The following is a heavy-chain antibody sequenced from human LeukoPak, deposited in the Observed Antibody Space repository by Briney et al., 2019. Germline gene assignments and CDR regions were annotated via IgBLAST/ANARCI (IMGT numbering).Heavy chain of an antibody. J-gene: IGHJ4*02. Sequence: GGSLRLSCSASGFTFSNFAMSWVRQAPGKGLEWVSAVSSDGINTYYTDSLKGRFTISRDNSKNTVFLQMHSLTAEDTAVYYCAKPFGFLEWLYGGYFDSWGQGTLVTVSS. D-gene: IGHD3-3*01. V-gene: IGHV3-23*01. CDR2: VSSDGINT. CDR1: GFTFSNFA. CDR3: AKPFGFLEWLYGGYFDS.